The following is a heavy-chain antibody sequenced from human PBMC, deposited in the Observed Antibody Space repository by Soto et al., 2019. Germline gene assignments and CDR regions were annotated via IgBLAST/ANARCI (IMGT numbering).Heavy chain of an antibody. CDR3: VRDRQLVPHYYYYYGMDV. Sequence: SQTLSLTCAISGDSVSSNSAAWNWIRQSPSRGLEWLGRTYYRSKWYNDYAVSVKSRITINPDTSKNQFSLQLNSVTPEDTAVYYRVRDRQLVPHYYYYYGMDVWGQGTTVTVSS. J-gene: IGHJ6*02. CDR1: GDSVSSNSAA. CDR2: TYYRSKWYN. V-gene: IGHV6-1*01. D-gene: IGHD6-6*01.